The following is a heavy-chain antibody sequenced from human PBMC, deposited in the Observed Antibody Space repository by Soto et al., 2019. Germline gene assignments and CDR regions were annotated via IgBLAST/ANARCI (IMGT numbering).Heavy chain of an antibody. CDR2: INPNSGGT. CDR3: ARGPGYYDADYYYGMDV. D-gene: IGHD3-22*01. CDR1: GYTFTGYY. Sequence: ASVKVSCKASGYTFTGYYMHWVRQAPGQGLEWMGWINPNSGGTNYAQKFQGWVTMTRDTSISTAYMELSRLRSDDTAVYYCARGPGYYDADYYYGMDVWGQGTTVTVSS. V-gene: IGHV1-2*04. J-gene: IGHJ6*02.